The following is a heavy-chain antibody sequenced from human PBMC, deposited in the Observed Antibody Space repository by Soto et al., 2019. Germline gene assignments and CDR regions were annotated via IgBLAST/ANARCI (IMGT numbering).Heavy chain of an antibody. CDR2: IKRNTDGGTT. V-gene: IGHV3-15*01. CDR3: TTVSTVTTSSF. D-gene: IGHD4-17*01. CDR1: GFTFSDAW. Sequence: PGGSLRLSCAASGFTFSDAWMSWVRQAPGKGLEWLGRIKRNTDGGTTDYAPPVKGRFTISRDDSRNMLYLQMNSLKTEDTAVYYCTTVSTVTTSSFWGQGTLVTGSS. J-gene: IGHJ4*02.